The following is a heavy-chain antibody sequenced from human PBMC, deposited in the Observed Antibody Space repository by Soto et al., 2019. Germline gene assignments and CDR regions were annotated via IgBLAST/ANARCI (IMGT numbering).Heavy chain of an antibody. J-gene: IGHJ5*01. CDR2: ISASNGNT. Sequence: QVPLVQSGAEVTKPGASVKVSCKASGYTFTTYGISWVRQAPGQGLEWMGWISASNGNTNYAQKLQGRVTITTDTSTSTAWRVPGRLRSDDTDVYFCAGTAPGGGSGGYMSLAWGYGPLVPVSS. CDR1: GYTFTTYG. D-gene: IGHD3-10*01. CDR3: AGTAPGGGSGGYMSLA. V-gene: IGHV1-18*01.